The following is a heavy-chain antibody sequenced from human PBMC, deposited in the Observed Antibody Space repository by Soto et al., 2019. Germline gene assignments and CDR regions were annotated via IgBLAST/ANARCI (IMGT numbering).Heavy chain of an antibody. CDR3: AGDDEYDDNGLDY. CDR1: GFLFSRFG. J-gene: IGHJ4*02. V-gene: IGHV3-33*01. Sequence: QVQLVESGGGVVQPGTSLRLSCAASGFLFSRFGMHWVRQAPGKGLEWVAVIVNNGGTKDYADSVRGRFTISRDNSTNSLFLERRSLRVEDTDLCYCAGDDEYDDNGLDYWGQGTLVTVSS. CDR2: IVNNGGTK. D-gene: IGHD1-1*01.